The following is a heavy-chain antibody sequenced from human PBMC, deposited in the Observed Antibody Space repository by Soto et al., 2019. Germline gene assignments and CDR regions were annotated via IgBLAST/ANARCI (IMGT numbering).Heavy chain of an antibody. CDR2: ISGSGANT. CDR1: GFIFDDYG. V-gene: IGHV3-23*01. Sequence: LSLTCAASGFIFDDYGRNWVRQDTGRGLEWVSTISGSGANTYYPDSVKGRFTISRDNSRSTLYLQMYSLRAEDTAVYYCAKWVEGNPLFLQYRRQGTLVTVSS. J-gene: IGHJ1*01. CDR3: AKWVEGNPLFLQY. D-gene: IGHD2-21*01.